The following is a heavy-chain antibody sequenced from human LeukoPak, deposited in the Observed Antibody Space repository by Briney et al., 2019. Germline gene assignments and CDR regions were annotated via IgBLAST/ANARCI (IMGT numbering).Heavy chain of an antibody. CDR1: GFTFSSYE. Sequence: GGSLRLSCAASGFTFSSYEMNWVRQAPGKGLEWVSFISSSGATIYYADSVKGRFTISRDNSKNTLYLQMNSLRAEDTAVYYCAKGGGASTGDYFDYWGQGTLVTVSS. CDR3: AKGGGASTGDYFDY. V-gene: IGHV3-23*01. CDR2: ISSSGATI. J-gene: IGHJ4*02. D-gene: IGHD1-26*01.